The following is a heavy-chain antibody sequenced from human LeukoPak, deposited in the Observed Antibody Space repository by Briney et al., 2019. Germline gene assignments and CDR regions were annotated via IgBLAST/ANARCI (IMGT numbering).Heavy chain of an antibody. CDR3: ARLKMGAYFDL. D-gene: IGHD3-16*01. J-gene: IGHJ2*01. Sequence: SETLSLTCTVSDDSISSYYWSWIRQPPGKGPEWIAYIYSTGATSYNPSLRSRVSISLDTPKSHFSLKLSSVTVADTAVYFCARLKMGAYFDLWGRGTLVTVSS. V-gene: IGHV4-59*08. CDR1: DDSISSYY. CDR2: IYSTGAT.